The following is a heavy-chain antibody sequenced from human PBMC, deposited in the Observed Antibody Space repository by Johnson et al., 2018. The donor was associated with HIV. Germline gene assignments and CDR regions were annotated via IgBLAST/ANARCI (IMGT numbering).Heavy chain of an antibody. D-gene: IGHD2-8*01. Sequence: VQLVESGGGLVQPGRSLRLSCAASGFTFDDYAMHWVRQAPGKGLEWVSGISWNSGSIGYADSVKGRFTISRDNAKNSLYLQMDSLRVEDTAVYYCARGHNGAFEVWGQGTVVTVSS. CDR2: ISWNSGSI. V-gene: IGHV3-9*01. J-gene: IGHJ3*01. CDR3: ARGHNGAFEV. CDR1: GFTFDDYA.